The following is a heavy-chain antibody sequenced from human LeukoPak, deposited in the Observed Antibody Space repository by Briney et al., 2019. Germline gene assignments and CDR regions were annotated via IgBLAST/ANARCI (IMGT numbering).Heavy chain of an antibody. D-gene: IGHD3-3*01. V-gene: IGHV3-15*01. CDR3: TSQYYDFWSGHYGNFDY. CDR1: GFTFSNAW. CDR2: IKSKSDGGTT. Sequence: PGGSLRLSCAASGFTFSNAWMTWVRQAPVKGLEWVGRIKSKSDGGTTDYAAPVKGRFTISRDDSKNTLYLQMNSLKTEDTAVYYCTSQYYDFWSGHYGNFDYWGQGTLVTVSS. J-gene: IGHJ4*02.